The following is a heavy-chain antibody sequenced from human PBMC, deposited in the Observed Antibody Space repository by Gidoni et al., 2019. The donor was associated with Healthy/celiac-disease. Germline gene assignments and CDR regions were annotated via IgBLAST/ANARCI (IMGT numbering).Heavy chain of an antibody. CDR3: ARVDILDCTNGVCQSPFDY. CDR2: IIPIFGTA. Sequence: QVQLVQSGAAVKKPGSSVNVSCKAYGGTFSSYAISWVRQAPGQGLEWMGGIIPIFGTANYAKKFQGRVKSTADESTSTAYMELSSRRSEDTAVYYCARVDILDCTNGVCQSPFDYWGQGTLVTVSS. D-gene: IGHD2-8*01. CDR1: GGTFSSYA. J-gene: IGHJ4*02. V-gene: IGHV1-69*01.